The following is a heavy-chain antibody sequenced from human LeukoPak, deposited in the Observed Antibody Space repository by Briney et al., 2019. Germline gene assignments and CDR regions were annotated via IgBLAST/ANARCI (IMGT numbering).Heavy chain of an antibody. J-gene: IGHJ5*01. CDR3: ARHVDCRGGTCSLDS. D-gene: IGHD2-15*01. V-gene: IGHV5-51*01. CDR1: GYIFTNSW. Sequence: GESLTLSCKGSGYIFTNSWIGWVRQMPGKGLEGMGIIYPGDSDTRYSPSFQGQVTISADKSINTAYLQWSSLKASDTAMYYCARHVDCRGGTCSLDSWRHGTLVPVSS. CDR2: IYPGDSDT.